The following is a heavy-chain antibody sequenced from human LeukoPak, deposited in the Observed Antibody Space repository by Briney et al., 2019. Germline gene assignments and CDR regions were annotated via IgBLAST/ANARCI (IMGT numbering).Heavy chain of an antibody. CDR2: IRSKGYGGTT. J-gene: IGHJ4*02. D-gene: IGHD4-17*01. Sequence: PGQSLRLSCTASGFTFGDYVMSWVRQAPGKGLEWVGFIRSKGYGGTTEYAASVKGRFTISRDDSKSFAYLQINSLKTEDTGVYYCTRGAYAAGYWGQGTLVTVSS. V-gene: IGHV3-49*04. CDR1: GFTFGDYV. CDR3: TRGAYAAGY.